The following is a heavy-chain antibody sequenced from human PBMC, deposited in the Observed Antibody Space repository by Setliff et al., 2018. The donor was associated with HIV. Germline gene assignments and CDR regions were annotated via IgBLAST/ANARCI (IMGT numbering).Heavy chain of an antibody. V-gene: IGHV1-2*02. J-gene: IGHJ6*03. Sequence: ASVKVSCKASGYTFTAFYIHWVRQAPGQGLEWMGWINPNGGYTNYAQKFLGRVTMTRDTSFTKAYLELSRLGSDDTAVYYCAADNYNLWSGYGYYYYYMDVWGKGTTVTVSS. CDR1: GYTFTAFY. CDR2: INPNGGYT. CDR3: AADNYNLWSGYGYYYYYMDV. D-gene: IGHD3-3*01.